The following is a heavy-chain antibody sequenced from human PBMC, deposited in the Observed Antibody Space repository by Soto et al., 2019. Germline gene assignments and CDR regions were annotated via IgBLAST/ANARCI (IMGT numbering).Heavy chain of an antibody. D-gene: IGHD3-22*01. J-gene: IGHJ3*01. CDR2: IIPVFGAA. Sequence: QVHLVQSGAEVKMPGSSVRVSCASSGGAFSTSDIGWVRQAPGQGLEWMGGIIPVFGAANYAQKFKGRVTITADESTRTAYFEMRRLKHEDTGTYYCARDPRSGWAHASFDVWGRG. V-gene: IGHV1-69*01. CDR1: GGAFSTSD. CDR3: ARDPRSGWAHASFDV.